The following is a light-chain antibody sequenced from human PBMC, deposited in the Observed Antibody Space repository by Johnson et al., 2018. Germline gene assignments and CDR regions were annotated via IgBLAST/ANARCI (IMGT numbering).Light chain of an antibody. CDR2: ENN. J-gene: IGLJ1*01. Sequence: QSVLTQPPSVSAAPGQKVTISCSGSSSNIGNNYVSWYQQLQGTAPKLLIYENNKRPSGIPDRFSGSKSGTSATLGITGLQTGDEADYYCGTWDSSLSAGNVSGTGTKVTVL. CDR1: SSNIGNNY. V-gene: IGLV1-51*02. CDR3: GTWDSSLSAGNV.